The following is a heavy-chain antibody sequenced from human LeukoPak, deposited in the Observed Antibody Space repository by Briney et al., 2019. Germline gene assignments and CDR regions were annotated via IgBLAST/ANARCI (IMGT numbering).Heavy chain of an antibody. V-gene: IGHV3-11*04. D-gene: IGHD3-3*01. CDR2: ISSSGSTI. CDR3: ARDPHRITIFGVVIREHAFDI. J-gene: IGHJ3*02. CDR1: GFTFSDYY. Sequence: PGGSLRLSCAASGFTFSDYYMSWIRQAPGKGLEWVSYISSSGSTIYYADSVKGRFTISRDNAKNSLYLQMNSLRAEDTAVYYCARDPHRITIFGVVIREHAFDIWGQGTMVTVSS.